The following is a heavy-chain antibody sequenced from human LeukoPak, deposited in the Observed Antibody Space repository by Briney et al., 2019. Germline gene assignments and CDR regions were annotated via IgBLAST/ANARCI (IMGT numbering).Heavy chain of an antibody. J-gene: IGHJ3*02. CDR1: GFTFSSYE. CDR2: ISSSSSTI. Sequence: GGSLRLSCAASGFTFSSYEMNWVRQAPGKGLEWVSYISSSSSTIHYADSVKGRFTISRDNVKKSLYLQMSSLRVEDTAVYYCARDTHYYGSGSPAFDIWGQGTTATVSS. V-gene: IGHV3-48*01. CDR3: ARDTHYYGSGSPAFDI. D-gene: IGHD3-10*01.